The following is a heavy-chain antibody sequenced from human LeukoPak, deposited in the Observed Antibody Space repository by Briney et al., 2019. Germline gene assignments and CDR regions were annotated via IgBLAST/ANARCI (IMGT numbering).Heavy chain of an antibody. CDR1: GYTFISYN. V-gene: IGHV1-8*03. CDR3: ARGVPLGYCTYGVCYPPYYFDY. D-gene: IGHD2-8*01. CDR2: VNPRSGDA. Sequence: ASVKVSCKASGYTFISYNINWLRQATGQGLEWMGWVNPRSGDAGYLQKFQGRLTITRDSSIDTAYMDLSGLSSEDTAIYYCARGVPLGYCTYGVCYPPYYFDYWGQGALVTASS. J-gene: IGHJ4*02.